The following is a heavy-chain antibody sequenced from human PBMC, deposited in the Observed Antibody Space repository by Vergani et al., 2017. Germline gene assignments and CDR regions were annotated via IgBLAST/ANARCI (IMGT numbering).Heavy chain of an antibody. Sequence: QLQLQESGPGLVKPSETLSLTCTVSGGSISSSSYYWGWIRQPPGKGLEWIGRIYYSGSTYYNPSLKSRVTISVDTSKNQFFLKLSSVTAADTSVYYCARGDGLRVGELSFPRRPLDYWGQGTLVTVSS. V-gene: IGHV4-39*07. CDR1: GGSISSSSYY. CDR2: IYYSGST. D-gene: IGHD3-16*02. J-gene: IGHJ4*02. CDR3: ARGDGLRVGELSFPRRPLDY.